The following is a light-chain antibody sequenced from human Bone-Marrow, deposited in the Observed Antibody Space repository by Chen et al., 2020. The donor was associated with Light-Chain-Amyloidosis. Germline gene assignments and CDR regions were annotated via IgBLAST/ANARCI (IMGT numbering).Light chain of an antibody. Sequence: SYELTQPPSVSVSPGQTARITCSGDDLPTKYAYWYQQKPGQAPVLVIHRDTERPSGISERFSGSSSGTIATLTISGVQAEDEADYHCQSADSSGTYEVIFGGGTKLPVL. CDR2: RDT. CDR3: QSADSSGTYEVI. J-gene: IGLJ2*01. V-gene: IGLV3-25*03. CDR1: DLPTKY.